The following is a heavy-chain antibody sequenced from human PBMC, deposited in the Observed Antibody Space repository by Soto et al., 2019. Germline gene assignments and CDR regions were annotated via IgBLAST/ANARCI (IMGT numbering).Heavy chain of an antibody. Sequence: GGSLRLSCAASGFTFSSYSMNWVRQAPGKGLEWVSYISSSSSTIYYADSVKARFTISRDNAKNSLYLQMNSLRAEDTAVYYCARDPYFWSGYYPSTMYYYYYYMDVWGKGTTVTVSS. J-gene: IGHJ6*03. CDR1: GFTFSSYS. CDR3: ARDPYFWSGYYPSTMYYYYYYMDV. D-gene: IGHD3-3*01. CDR2: ISSSSSTI. V-gene: IGHV3-48*01.